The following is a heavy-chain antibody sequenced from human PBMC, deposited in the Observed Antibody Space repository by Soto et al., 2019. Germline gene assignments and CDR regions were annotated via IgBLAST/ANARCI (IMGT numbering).Heavy chain of an antibody. CDR1: GYTFTSYD. V-gene: IGHV1-8*01. D-gene: IGHD3-3*01. Sequence: QVQLVQSGAEVKKPGASVKVSCKASGYTFTSYDINWVRQATGQGLEWMGWMNPNSGNTGYAQKFQGRVTMTRNTSISTAYMELSSLRSEDTAVYYCARGLGDVVPIFGCSDVWGQGTTVTVSS. J-gene: IGHJ6*02. CDR2: MNPNSGNT. CDR3: ARGLGDVVPIFGCSDV.